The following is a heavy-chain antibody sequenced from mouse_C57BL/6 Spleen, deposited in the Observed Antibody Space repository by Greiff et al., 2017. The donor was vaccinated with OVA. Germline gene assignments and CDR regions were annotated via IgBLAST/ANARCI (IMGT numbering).Heavy chain of an antibody. Sequence: QVQLQQSGAELVKPGASVKISCKASGYAFSSYWMNWVKRRPGKGLEWIGQIYPGDGDTNYNGKFKGKATLTADKSSSTAYMQLSSLTSEDSAVYFCARTPERSFDVWGTGTTVTVSS. CDR2: IYPGDGDT. CDR1: GYAFSSYW. V-gene: IGHV1-80*01. J-gene: IGHJ1*03. CDR3: ARTPERSFDV.